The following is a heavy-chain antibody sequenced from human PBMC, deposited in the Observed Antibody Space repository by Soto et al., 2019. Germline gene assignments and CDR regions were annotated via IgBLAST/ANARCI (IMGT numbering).Heavy chain of an antibody. V-gene: IGHV3-30*04. CDR3: ARTVVVVAATPGLGY. J-gene: IGHJ4*02. CDR1: GFTFSSYA. Sequence: GGSLRLSCAASGFTFSSYAMHWVRQAPGKGLEWVAVISYDGRNKYYADSVKGRFTISRDNSKNTLYLQMNSLRAEDTAVYYCARTVVVVAATPGLGYWGQGTLVTVSS. CDR2: ISYDGRNK. D-gene: IGHD2-15*01.